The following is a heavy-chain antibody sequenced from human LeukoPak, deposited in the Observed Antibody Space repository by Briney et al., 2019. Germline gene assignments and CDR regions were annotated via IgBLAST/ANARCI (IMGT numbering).Heavy chain of an antibody. D-gene: IGHD4-17*01. CDR2: IYYSGST. J-gene: IGHJ4*02. CDR3: ARGGTVEPFDY. Sequence: SETLSLTCTVSGGSISSYYWSWIRQPPGKGLEWIGYIYYSGSTNYNPSLKSRVTISVDTSKNQFSLKLSSVTAADTAVYCCARGGTVEPFDYWGQGTLVTVSS. CDR1: GGSISSYY. V-gene: IGHV4-59*01.